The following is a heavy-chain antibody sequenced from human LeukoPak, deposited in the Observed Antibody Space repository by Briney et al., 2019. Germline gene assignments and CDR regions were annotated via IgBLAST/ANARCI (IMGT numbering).Heavy chain of an antibody. Sequence: SETLSLTCTVSGGSISSGGYYWSWIRQHPGKGLEWIGYIYYSGSTYYNPSLKSRVTISVDTSKNQFSLKLSSVTAADTAVYYCARSHKNYDFWSGYPQRGYFDYSGQGTLVTVSS. CDR1: GGSISSGGYY. CDR3: ARSHKNYDFWSGYPQRGYFDY. CDR2: IYYSGST. V-gene: IGHV4-31*03. D-gene: IGHD3-3*01. J-gene: IGHJ4*02.